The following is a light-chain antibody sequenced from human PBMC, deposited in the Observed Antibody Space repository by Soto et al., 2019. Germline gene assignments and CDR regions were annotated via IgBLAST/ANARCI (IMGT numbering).Light chain of an antibody. CDR1: QSVSSY. CDR2: DAS. J-gene: IGKJ5*01. Sequence: EIVLTQSPATLSLSPGERGTLSFRASQSVSSYLAWYQQKPGQAPRLLIYDASNRATGIPARFSGSGSGTDFTLTISSLEPEDFAVYYCQQRSNSFGQGTRLEIK. CDR3: QQRSNS. V-gene: IGKV3-11*01.